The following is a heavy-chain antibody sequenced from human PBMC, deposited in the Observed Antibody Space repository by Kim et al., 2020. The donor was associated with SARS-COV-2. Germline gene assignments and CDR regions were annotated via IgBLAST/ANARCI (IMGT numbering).Heavy chain of an antibody. Sequence: KFQCRVTIAADDSTSTAYMELSSLRSEDTAVYYCARGAYGGNSRYYGMDVWGQGTTVTVSS. CDR3: ARGAYGGNSRYYGMDV. J-gene: IGHJ6*02. V-gene: IGHV1-69*01. D-gene: IGHD4-17*01.